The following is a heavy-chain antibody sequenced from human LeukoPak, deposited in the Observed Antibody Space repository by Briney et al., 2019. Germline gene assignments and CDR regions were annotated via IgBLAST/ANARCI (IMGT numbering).Heavy chain of an antibody. J-gene: IGHJ4*02. CDR3: AKDKVSSSWYYFDY. Sequence: GGSLRLSXAASGFTFSSYSMNWVRQAPGKGLEWVSSISSSSSYIYYADSVKGRFTISRDNSKNTLYLQMNSLRAEDTAVYYCAKDKVSSSWYYFDYWGQGTLVTVSS. D-gene: IGHD6-13*01. V-gene: IGHV3-21*04. CDR2: ISSSSSYI. CDR1: GFTFSSYS.